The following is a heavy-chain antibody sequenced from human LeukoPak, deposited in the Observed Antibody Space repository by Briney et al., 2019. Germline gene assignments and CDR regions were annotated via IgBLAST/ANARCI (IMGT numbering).Heavy chain of an antibody. Sequence: PSETLSLTCTVSGGSISSSSYYWGWIRQPPGKGLEWIGSIYYSGSTYYNSSLKSRVTISVDTSKNQFSLKLSSVTAADTAVYYCARRRYYDSSPDYWGQGTLVTVSS. CDR2: IYYSGST. CDR3: ARRRYYDSSPDY. D-gene: IGHD3-22*01. CDR1: GGSISSSSYY. V-gene: IGHV4-39*01. J-gene: IGHJ4*02.